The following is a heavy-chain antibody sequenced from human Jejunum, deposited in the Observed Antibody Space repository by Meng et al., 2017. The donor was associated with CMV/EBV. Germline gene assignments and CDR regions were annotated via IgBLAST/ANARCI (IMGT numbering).Heavy chain of an antibody. CDR1: SYW. CDR2: INSDGSST. V-gene: IGHV3-74*01. J-gene: IGHJ6*02. CDR3: ARVSSTSLLTYYYYGMDV. Sequence: SYWMHWVRPAPGEGLVWVSRINSDGSSTSYADSVKGRFTISRDNAKNTLYLQMNSLRAEDTAVYYCARVSSTSLLTYYYYGMDVWGQGTTVTVSS. D-gene: IGHD2-2*01.